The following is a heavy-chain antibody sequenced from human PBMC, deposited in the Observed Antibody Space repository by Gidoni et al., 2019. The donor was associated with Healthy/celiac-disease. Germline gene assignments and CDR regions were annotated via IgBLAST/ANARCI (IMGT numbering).Heavy chain of an antibody. D-gene: IGHD6-19*01. CDR2: ISYDGSNK. Sequence: QVQLVESGGGVVQPGRSLRLSFAASGFPFSSYAILWVRQAPGKGLEWVAVISYDGSNKYYADSVKGRFTISRDNSKNTLYLQMNSLRAEDTAVYYCARDPVAVAGTQAYYYYGMDVWGQGTTVTVSS. V-gene: IGHV3-30*04. CDR3: ARDPVAVAGTQAYYYYGMDV. J-gene: IGHJ6*02. CDR1: GFPFSSYA.